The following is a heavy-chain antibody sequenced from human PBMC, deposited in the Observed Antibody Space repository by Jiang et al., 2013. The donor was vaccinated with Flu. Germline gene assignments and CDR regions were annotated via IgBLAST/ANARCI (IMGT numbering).Heavy chain of an antibody. D-gene: IGHD1-26*01. V-gene: IGHV1-2*04. Sequence: EVKKPGASVKVSCKASGYTFTGYYMHWVRQAPGQGPEWMGWINPNSGGTNYAQKFQGWVTMTRDTSISTAYMELSRLRSDDTAVYYCARSLMRVGATPDYWGQGTLVTVSS. CDR1: GYTFTGYY. J-gene: IGHJ4*02. CDR2: INPNSGGT. CDR3: ARSLMRVGATPDY.